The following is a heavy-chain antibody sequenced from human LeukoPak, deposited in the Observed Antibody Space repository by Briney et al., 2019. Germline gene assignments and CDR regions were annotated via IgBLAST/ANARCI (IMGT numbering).Heavy chain of an antibody. D-gene: IGHD1-14*01. CDR2: INSGGTT. CDR3: ARGTEGRGAFDI. Sequence: GGSLRLSCVASGFNVSSTYMNWVRQAPGKGLEWVSLINSGGTTYYPDSVKGRFTIARDNSKNTLYLQMNSLRAEDTAVYYCARGTEGRGAFDIWGQGTMVTVSS. V-gene: IGHV3-66*01. J-gene: IGHJ3*02. CDR1: GFNVSSTY.